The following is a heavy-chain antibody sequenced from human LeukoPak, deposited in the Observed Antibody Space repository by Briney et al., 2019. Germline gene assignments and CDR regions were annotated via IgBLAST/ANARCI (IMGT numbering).Heavy chain of an antibody. CDR1: GGSISSSTYY. J-gene: IGHJ4*02. CDR2: IYYSGST. V-gene: IGHV4-39*01. Sequence: SETLFLTCTVSGGSISSSTYYWGWIRQPPGKGLEWIGSIYYSGSTYYNPSLKSRVTISVDTSKNQFSLRLSSVTAADAAVYYCARQPYYYDSRGYWFDYWGQRTRVTLSS. D-gene: IGHD3-22*01. CDR3: ARQPYYYDSRGYWFDY.